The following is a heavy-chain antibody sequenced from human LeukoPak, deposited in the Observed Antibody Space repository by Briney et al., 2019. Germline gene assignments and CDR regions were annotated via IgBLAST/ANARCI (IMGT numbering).Heavy chain of an antibody. Sequence: SVKVSCKASGGTFSSYAISWVRQAPGQGLEWMGGIIPIFGTANYAQKFQGRVTITADESTSTAYMELSSLRSEDTAVYCWLLVMVIASAGPDYCGQGTLVTVSS. J-gene: IGHJ4*02. V-gene: IGHV1-69*13. CDR2: IIPIFGTA. CDR1: GGTFSSYA. CDR3: LLVMVIASAGPDY. D-gene: IGHD6-13*01.